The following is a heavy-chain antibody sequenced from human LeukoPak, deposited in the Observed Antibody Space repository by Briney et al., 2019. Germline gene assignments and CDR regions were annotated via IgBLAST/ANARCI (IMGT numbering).Heavy chain of an antibody. V-gene: IGHV3-30-3*01. CDR1: GSTFSSYA. CDR2: ISYDGSNK. D-gene: IGHD2-2*01. CDR3: ARAHIVVVPFYGMDV. Sequence: GGSLRLSCAASGSTFSSYAMHWVRQAPGKGLEWVAVISYDGSNKYYADSVKGRFTISRDNSKNTLYLQMNSLRAEDTAVYYCARAHIVVVPFYGMDVWGQGTTVTVSS. J-gene: IGHJ6*02.